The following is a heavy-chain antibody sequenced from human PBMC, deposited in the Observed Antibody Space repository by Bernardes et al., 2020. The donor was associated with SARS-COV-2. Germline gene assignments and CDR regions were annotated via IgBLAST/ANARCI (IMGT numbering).Heavy chain of an antibody. CDR1: GFTFSSYS. Sequence: GGSLRLSCAASGFTFSSYSMNWVRQAPGKGLEWVSYISSSSSTIYYADSVKGRFTISRDNAKNSLYLQMNSLRAEDTAVYYCARETGVPAAIRGNDAFDIWGQGTMVTVSS. D-gene: IGHD2-2*02. J-gene: IGHJ3*02. CDR2: ISSSSSTI. V-gene: IGHV3-48*04. CDR3: ARETGVPAAIRGNDAFDI.